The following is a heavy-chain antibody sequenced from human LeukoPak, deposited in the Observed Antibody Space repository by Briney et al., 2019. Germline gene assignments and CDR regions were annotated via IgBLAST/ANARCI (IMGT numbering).Heavy chain of an antibody. Sequence: SETLSLTCAVSGGSISNYSWSWIRQPPGKGLEWIGYVYYSGSTNYTPSLQSRVTISVDTSKNQFSLKMNSVTAADTAVYYCARQLFHGVWYFDYWGQGTLVTVPS. J-gene: IGHJ4*02. V-gene: IGHV4-59*08. CDR1: GGSISNYS. CDR3: ARQLFHGVWYFDY. CDR2: VYYSGST. D-gene: IGHD4-17*01.